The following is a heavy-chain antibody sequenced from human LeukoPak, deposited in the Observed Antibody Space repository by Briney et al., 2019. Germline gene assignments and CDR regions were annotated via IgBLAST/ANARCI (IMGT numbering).Heavy chain of an antibody. D-gene: IGHD5-18*01. Sequence: TSETLSLTCTVSGGSISSYYWSWIRQPPGKGLEWIGYIYYSGSTNYNPSLKSRVTISVDTSKNQFSLKLSSVTAADTAVYYCARSSTVDTAMVLPFYYYYYMDVWGKGTTVTVSS. J-gene: IGHJ6*03. CDR2: IYYSGST. CDR3: ARSSTVDTAMVLPFYYYYYMDV. V-gene: IGHV4-59*01. CDR1: GGSISSYY.